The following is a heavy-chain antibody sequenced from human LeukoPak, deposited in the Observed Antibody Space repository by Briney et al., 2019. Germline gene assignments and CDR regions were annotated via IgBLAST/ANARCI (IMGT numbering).Heavy chain of an antibody. Sequence: QSGGSLRLSCAASGFTFSSYAMSWVRQAPGKGLEWVSAISGSGGSTYYADSVKGRFTISRDNSKNTLYLQMNSLRAEDTAVYYCAKDSHGSGSYYNLNWCDPWGQGTLVTVSS. CDR3: AKDSHGSGSYYNLNWCDP. D-gene: IGHD3-10*01. V-gene: IGHV3-23*01. CDR2: ISGSGGST. J-gene: IGHJ5*02. CDR1: GFTFSSYA.